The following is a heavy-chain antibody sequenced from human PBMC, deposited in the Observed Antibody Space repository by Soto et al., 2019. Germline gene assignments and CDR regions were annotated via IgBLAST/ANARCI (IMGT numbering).Heavy chain of an antibody. CDR2: IIPIFGTA. V-gene: IGHV1-69*13. D-gene: IGHD3-10*01. CDR3: AREPMVRGIGVYYFDY. CDR1: GGTFSSYA. J-gene: IGHJ4*02. Sequence: SVKVSCKASGGTFSSYAISWVRQAPGQGLEWMRGIIPIFGTANYAQKFQGRVTITADESTSTAYMELSSLRSEDTAVYYCAREPMVRGIGVYYFDYWGQGTLVTVSS.